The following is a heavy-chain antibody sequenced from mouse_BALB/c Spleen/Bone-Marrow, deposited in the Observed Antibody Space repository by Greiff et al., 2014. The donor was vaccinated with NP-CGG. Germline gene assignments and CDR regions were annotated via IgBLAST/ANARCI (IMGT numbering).Heavy chain of an antibody. D-gene: IGHD2-4*01. J-gene: IGHJ2*01. CDR1: GFNIKDTY. CDR2: IDPANGNT. Sequence: VQLQQSGAELVKPGASVKLSCTASGFNIKDTYMHWVKQRPEQGLEWIGRIDPANGNTKYDPKFQGKATITADTSSNTAYLQLSSLTSEDTSVDYCARFPYDYGGGDYWGQGTPLTVSS. V-gene: IGHV14-3*02. CDR3: ARFPYDYGGGDY.